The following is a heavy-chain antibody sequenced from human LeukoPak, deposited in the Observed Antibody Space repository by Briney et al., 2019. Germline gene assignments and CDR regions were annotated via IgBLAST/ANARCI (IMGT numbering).Heavy chain of an antibody. J-gene: IGHJ3*02. V-gene: IGHV1-69*05. D-gene: IGHD1-26*01. CDR2: IIPFFGTA. CDR3: ARDREGDHNAFDI. Sequence: ASVKVSCKASGGTFSSYAISWVRQAPGQGLEWMGGIIPFFGTANYAQKFQGRVTITTDEFTSTAYMELSSLRAEDPAVYYGARDREGDHNAFDIWGQGTMVTVSS. CDR1: GGTFSSYA.